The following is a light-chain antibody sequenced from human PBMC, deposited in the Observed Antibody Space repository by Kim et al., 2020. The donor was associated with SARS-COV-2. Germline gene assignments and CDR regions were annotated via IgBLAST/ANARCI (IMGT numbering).Light chain of an antibody. CDR1: EDIRNY. CDR2: DAS. Sequence: DIQMTQSPSSLSASVGDRVTITCQASEDIRNYLCWYQQTPGKAPKLLIHDASNLETGVPSRFSGSGFGTDFTFTINSLQPEDVATCYCHHYGSLPMHTFGQETKLEI. J-gene: IGKJ2*01. V-gene: IGKV1-33*01. CDR3: HHYGSLPMHT.